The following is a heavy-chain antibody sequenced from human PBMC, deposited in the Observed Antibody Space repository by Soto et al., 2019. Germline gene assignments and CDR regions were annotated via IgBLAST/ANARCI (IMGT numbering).Heavy chain of an antibody. Sequence: EVQLVESGGGLIQPGGSLRLSCAASGFTVSSTYMSWVRQAPGKGLEWVSVIYSGGSTYYSDSVKGRFTISRDNSKTTLYLQMNSLSAEDTAVYYCARSGYSYGPFDYWGQGTLVTVSS. CDR1: GFTVSSTY. J-gene: IGHJ4*02. V-gene: IGHV3-53*01. D-gene: IGHD5-18*01. CDR2: IYSGGST. CDR3: ARSGYSYGPFDY.